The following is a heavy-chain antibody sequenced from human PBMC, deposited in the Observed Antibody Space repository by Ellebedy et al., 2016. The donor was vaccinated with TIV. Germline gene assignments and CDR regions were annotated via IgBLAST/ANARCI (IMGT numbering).Heavy chain of an antibody. Sequence: SGPTLVKPTQTLTPTCTFSGFSLSTSRLSVSWIRQPPGKALEWLARIDWDDDKFYSTSLRTRVTISKDSSENQVVLTMTNMDPEDTATYYCARISSGWGFDYWGQGALVTVSS. CDR2: IDWDDDK. V-gene: IGHV2-70*17. CDR1: GFSLSTSRLS. D-gene: IGHD6-19*01. CDR3: ARISSGWGFDY. J-gene: IGHJ4*02.